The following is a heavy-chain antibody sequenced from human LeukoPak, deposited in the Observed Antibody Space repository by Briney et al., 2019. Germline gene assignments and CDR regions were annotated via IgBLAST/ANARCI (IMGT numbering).Heavy chain of an antibody. J-gene: IGHJ4*02. CDR1: GGSISSGDHY. CDR2: IYYSGST. D-gene: IGHD2-15*01. Sequence: PSQTLSLTCTVSGGSISSGDHYWRWLRQPPGKGLEYIGYIYYSGSTYYNPSLKSRVTISVDTSKNQFSLKLSSVTAADTAVYYCARGVPAATLDYWGQGTLVTVSS. V-gene: IGHV4-30-4*08. CDR3: ARGVPAATLDY.